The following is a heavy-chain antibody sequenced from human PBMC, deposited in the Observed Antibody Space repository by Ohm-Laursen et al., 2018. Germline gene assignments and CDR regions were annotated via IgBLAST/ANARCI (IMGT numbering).Heavy chain of an antibody. CDR2: ISSSSSYI. V-gene: IGHV3-11*06. D-gene: IGHD5-12*01. Sequence: SLRLSCTASGFTFSDYYMSWIRQAPGKGLEWVSSISSSSSYIYYADSVKGRFTISRDNAKNSLYLQMNSLRAEDTAVYYCARDVAHGGYGFGMDVWGQGTTVTVSS. CDR1: GFTFSDYY. J-gene: IGHJ6*02. CDR3: ARDVAHGGYGFGMDV.